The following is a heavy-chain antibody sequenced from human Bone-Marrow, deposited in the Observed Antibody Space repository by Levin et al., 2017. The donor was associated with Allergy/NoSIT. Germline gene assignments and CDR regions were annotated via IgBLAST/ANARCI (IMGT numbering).Heavy chain of an antibody. CDR3: ARGAAVFDY. V-gene: IGHV4-59*08. CDR2: IHDSGRT. J-gene: IGHJ4*02. D-gene: IGHD3-16*01. CDR1: GGSISNSY. Sequence: GSLRLSCTVSGGSISNSYWSWIRQPPGKGLEWIGYIHDSGRTNYNPSLKSRVTISVDTAKKQLSLKLSSVTAADTAVYYCARGAAVFDYWGQGTLVTVSS.